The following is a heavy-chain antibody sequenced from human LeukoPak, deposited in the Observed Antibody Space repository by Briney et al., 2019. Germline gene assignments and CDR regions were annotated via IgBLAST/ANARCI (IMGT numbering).Heavy chain of an antibody. Sequence: ASVKVSCKASGYTFSNYYIHWVRQAPGQGLEWMGWINPHSGGTNYAQKFQGRVTMTSDTSISTAYMELSSLTSDDTAVYFCARDFTEDVDATPGWSQGTLVTVSS. CDR3: ARDFTEDVDATPG. V-gene: IGHV1-2*02. D-gene: IGHD2-8*01. CDR2: INPHSGGT. CDR1: GYTFSNYY. J-gene: IGHJ4*02.